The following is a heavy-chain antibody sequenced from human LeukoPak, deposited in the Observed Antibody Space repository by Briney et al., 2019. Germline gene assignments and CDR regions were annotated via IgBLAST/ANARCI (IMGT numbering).Heavy chain of an antibody. CDR2: IYTSGST. V-gene: IGHV4-61*02. CDR1: GGSISSGSYY. D-gene: IGHD3-3*01. CDR3: ARDATIFGVAHYYYYMDA. Sequence: PSETLSLTCTVSGGSISSGSYYWSWIRQPAGKGLEWIGRIYTSGSTNYNPSLKSRVTISVDTSKNQFSLKLSSVTAADTAVYYCARDATIFGVAHYYYYMDAWGKGTTVTVSS. J-gene: IGHJ6*03.